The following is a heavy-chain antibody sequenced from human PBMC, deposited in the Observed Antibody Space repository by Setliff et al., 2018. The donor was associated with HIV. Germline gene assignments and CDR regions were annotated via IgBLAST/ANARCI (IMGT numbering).Heavy chain of an antibody. V-gene: IGHV4-39*01. Sequence: SETLSLSCTVSGGSMSSSGPGYYWGWVRQTPGGGLEWIGSVYYRGRTYYNPSLKSRVTISVDTSKNQLSLRLTSMAAADTAMYYCARSQPDTIFGVVTFDCWGQGKMVTVSS. CDR2: VYYRGRT. CDR1: GGSMSSSGPGYY. D-gene: IGHD3-3*01. CDR3: ARSQPDTIFGVVTFDC. J-gene: IGHJ4*02.